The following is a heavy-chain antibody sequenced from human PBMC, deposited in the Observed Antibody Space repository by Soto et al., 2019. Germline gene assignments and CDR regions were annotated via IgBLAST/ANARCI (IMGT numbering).Heavy chain of an antibody. CDR3: ARESHDILTGPPWVWYFDL. V-gene: IGHV4-34*01. CDR2: INDRGSI. J-gene: IGHJ2*01. Sequence: QVQLQQWGAGPLRHLETLSLTCGVSGGSFSGYYWAWIRQSPGKGLEWIGEINDRGSINYNPSLKSRVSISVDTSKNHYSLKLRSVTAADTAVYYCARESHDILTGPPWVWYFDLWGRGTLVTVSS. CDR1: GGSFSGYY. D-gene: IGHD3-9*01.